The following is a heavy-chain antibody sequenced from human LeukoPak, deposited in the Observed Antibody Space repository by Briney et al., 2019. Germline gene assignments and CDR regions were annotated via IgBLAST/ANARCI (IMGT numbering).Heavy chain of an antibody. CDR2: IYYSGST. V-gene: IGHV4-59*01. D-gene: IGHD2-15*01. CDR3: ARDAYCSGGSCYLDY. Sequence: SETLSLTCTVSGGSISSYYWSWIRQPPGKGLEWIGYIYYSGSTNYNPSLKSRVTISVDTSKNQFSLKLSSVTAADTAVYYCARDAYCSGGSCYLDYWGQGTLVTVSS. J-gene: IGHJ4*02. CDR1: GGSISSYY.